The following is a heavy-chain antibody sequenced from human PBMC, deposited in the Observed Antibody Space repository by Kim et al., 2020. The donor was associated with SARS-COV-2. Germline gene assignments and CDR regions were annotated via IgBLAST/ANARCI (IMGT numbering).Heavy chain of an antibody. J-gene: IGHJ4*02. D-gene: IGHD3-3*01. CDR2: ISSSRSYI. V-gene: IGHV3-21*01. CDR3: ASLGGNYNYDFWSGYIDY. CDR1: GFTFSTYT. Sequence: GGSLRLSCAASGFTFSTYTMNWVRQAPGKGLEWVSSISSSRSYIYYADSVKGRFTISRDNAKNSLYLQMNSLRAEDTAVYYCASLGGNYNYDFWSGYIDYWGQGTLVTVSS.